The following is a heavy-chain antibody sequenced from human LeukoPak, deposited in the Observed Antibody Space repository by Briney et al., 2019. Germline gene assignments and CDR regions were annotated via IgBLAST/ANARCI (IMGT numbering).Heavy chain of an antibody. CDR1: GFTVSNNY. V-gene: IGHV3-53*01. CDR3: ARAFFYSSGYANWYFDL. Sequence: GGSLRLSCAASGFTVSNNYMSWVRQAPGKGLEWVSVIYSGGSTYYADSVKGRFTISRDNSENTLYLQMNSLRAEDTAVYYCARAFFYSSGYANWYFDLWGRGTLVTVSS. J-gene: IGHJ2*01. D-gene: IGHD3-22*01. CDR2: IYSGGST.